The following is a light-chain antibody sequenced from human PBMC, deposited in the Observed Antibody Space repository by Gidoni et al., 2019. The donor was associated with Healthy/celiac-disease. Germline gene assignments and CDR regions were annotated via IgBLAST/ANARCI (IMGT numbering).Light chain of an antibody. CDR1: QSVSSSY. CDR2: GAS. J-gene: IGKJ4*01. Sequence: EIVLTQSPGTLSLSPGERATLSCRASQSVSSSYLAWYQQKTGQAPRLLIYGASSRAPGIPDRFSGSGSGTDFTLTISRLEPEDFAVYYCQQYGSSQGLTFGGGTKVEIK. V-gene: IGKV3-20*01. CDR3: QQYGSSQGLT.